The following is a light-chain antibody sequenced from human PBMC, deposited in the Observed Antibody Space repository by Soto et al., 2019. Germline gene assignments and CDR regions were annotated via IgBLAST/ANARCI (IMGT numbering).Light chain of an antibody. J-gene: IGKJ1*01. CDR3: QQTYSSPPT. V-gene: IGKV1-39*01. CDR1: QTINIY. Sequence: DIQMTQSPSSLSASVGGRLTITCRADQTINIYLNWYQQKPGKAPNLLIYAASSLQSGVPSRFTGSGSGTDFNLTISSLQPEDSATYYCQQTYSSPPTFGQGTKVEV. CDR2: AAS.